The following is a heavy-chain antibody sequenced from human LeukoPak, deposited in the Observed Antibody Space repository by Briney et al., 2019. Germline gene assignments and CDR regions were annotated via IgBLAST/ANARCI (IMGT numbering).Heavy chain of an antibody. CDR3: ARDGSVLGIYDFDI. V-gene: IGHV4-59*01. CDR2: IYYSGST. J-gene: IGHJ3*02. Sequence: AETLSLTCTASGGSFSSYYMSWMRQPPGKGLEWIGYIYYSGSTNYNPSLKSRVTISVDTSKNQLSLKLSSVTAADTAVYYCARDGSVLGIYDFDIWGENTSVTVSS. D-gene: IGHD5-12*01. CDR1: GGSFSSYY.